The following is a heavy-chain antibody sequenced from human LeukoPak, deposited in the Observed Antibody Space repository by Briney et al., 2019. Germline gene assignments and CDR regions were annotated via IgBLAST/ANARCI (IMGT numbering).Heavy chain of an antibody. Sequence: PGGSLRLSCAASGFIFSSHALHWVRQAPGKGLEYVSAIDSNGRSTYYADSVKGRFSISRDNSKNTLYLQMNSLRAEDTAVYYCAKPEQELVVASPFQHWGQGTLVTVSS. D-gene: IGHD6-13*01. J-gene: IGHJ1*01. V-gene: IGHV3-64*04. CDR1: GFIFSSHA. CDR3: AKPEQELVVASPFQH. CDR2: IDSNGRST.